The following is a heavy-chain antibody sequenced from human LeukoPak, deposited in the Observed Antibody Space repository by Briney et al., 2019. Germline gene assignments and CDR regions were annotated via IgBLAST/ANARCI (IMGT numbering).Heavy chain of an antibody. V-gene: IGHV4-39*01. CDR3: ARRGYSYGYSSVFDY. J-gene: IGHJ4*02. CDR2: IHYGGST. CDR1: GGSISSSSYY. D-gene: IGHD5-18*01. Sequence: SETLSLTCTVSGGSISSSSYYWGWIRQPPGKGLEWIGSIHYGGSTYYTASLKSRVTISVNTSKNQFSLKLSSVTAADTAVYYCARRGYSYGYSSVFDYWGQGTLVTVSS.